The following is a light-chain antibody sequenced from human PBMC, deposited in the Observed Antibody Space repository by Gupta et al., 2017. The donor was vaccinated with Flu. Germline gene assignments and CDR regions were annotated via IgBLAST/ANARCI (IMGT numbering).Light chain of an antibody. CDR3: QQSNTTTLT. CDR2: DTF. Sequence: PSSLSASVGDRVTITCRASQNIKIVLNWYQPKPGRPPNLLIHDTFNLRPGLSSRFSGSGSGTEFTLTISSLQPEDFATYYCQQSNTTTLTFGRGTRVDIK. CDR1: QNIKIV. J-gene: IGKJ4*01. V-gene: IGKV1-39*01.